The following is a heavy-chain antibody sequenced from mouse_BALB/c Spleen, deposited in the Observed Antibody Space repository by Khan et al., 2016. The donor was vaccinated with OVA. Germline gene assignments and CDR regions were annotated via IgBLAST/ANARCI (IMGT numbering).Heavy chain of an antibody. J-gene: IGHJ3*01. D-gene: IGHD1-1*01. CDR1: GYIFTNYM. CDR2: INPSNDYS. V-gene: IGHV1-4*01. CDR3: ARGGYGSFGF. Sequence: VQLQQSGAELARPGASVKMSCKASGYIFTNYMMHWVKQRPGQGLEWIGDINPSNDYSNYHQNFKDKATLTADKSSSTAYMQLSSLTSEDSAVYYCARGGYGSFGFWGQGTLVTVSA.